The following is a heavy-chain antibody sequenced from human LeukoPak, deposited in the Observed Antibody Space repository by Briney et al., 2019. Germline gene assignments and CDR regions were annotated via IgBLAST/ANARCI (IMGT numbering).Heavy chain of an antibody. V-gene: IGHV4-59*12. CDR2: IYYSGST. J-gene: IGHJ4*02. D-gene: IGHD3-3*01. Sequence: SETLSLTCTVSGGSISSYYWSWIRQPPGKGLEWIGYIYYSGSTNYNPSLKSRVTMAVDTSKSQFSLKLSSVTAADTAVYYCARDTYYDFWSTYYYFDYWGQGTLVTVSS. CDR1: GGSISSYY. CDR3: ARDTYYDFWSTYYYFDY.